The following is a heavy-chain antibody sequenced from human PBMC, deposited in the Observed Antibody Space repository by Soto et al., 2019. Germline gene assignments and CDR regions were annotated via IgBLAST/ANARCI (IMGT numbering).Heavy chain of an antibody. D-gene: IGHD1-26*01. J-gene: IGHJ6*02. CDR3: ARVVGAIAGYYYYGMDV. V-gene: IGHV3-33*01. CDR1: GFTFSSYG. Sequence: GGSLRLSCAASGFTFSSYGMHWVRQAPGKGLEWVAVIWYDGSNKYYADSVKGRFTISRDNSKNTLYLQMNSLRAEDTAVYYCARVVGAIAGYYYYGMDVWGQGTTVTVS. CDR2: IWYDGSNK.